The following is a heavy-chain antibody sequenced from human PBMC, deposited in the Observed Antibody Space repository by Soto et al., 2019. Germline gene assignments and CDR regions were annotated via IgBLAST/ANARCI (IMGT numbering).Heavy chain of an antibody. CDR3: AIKRAMVRGVTNYYYGMDV. CDR2: IKQDGSEK. Sequence: GGSLRLSCAASGFTFSSYWMSWVHQAPGKGLEWVANIKQDGSEKYYVDSVKGRFTISRDNAKNSLYLQMNSLRAEDTAVYYCAIKRAMVRGVTNYYYGMDVWGQGTTVTVSS. CDR1: GFTFSSYW. V-gene: IGHV3-7*01. D-gene: IGHD3-10*01. J-gene: IGHJ6*02.